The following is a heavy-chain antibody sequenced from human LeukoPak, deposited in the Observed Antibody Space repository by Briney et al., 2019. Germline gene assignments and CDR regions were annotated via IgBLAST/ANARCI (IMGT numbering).Heavy chain of an antibody. CDR1: GFSLSSGVVG. CDR3: AREHNTCFDY. CDR2: VGWSEDK. J-gene: IGHJ4*02. Sequence: SGPTMVHPTQTLTLTCTFSGFSLSSGVVGVGWIRQPPGKAPECLAGVGWSEDKRYRPSLKSRLTITKDTPKNQVVLTMTILDPVATATYYCAREHNTCFDYWGQGTLVTVSS. V-gene: IGHV2-5*01. D-gene: IGHD1/OR15-1a*01.